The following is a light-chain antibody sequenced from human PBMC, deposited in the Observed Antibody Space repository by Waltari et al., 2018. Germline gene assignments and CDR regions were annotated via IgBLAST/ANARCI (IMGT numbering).Light chain of an antibody. J-gene: IGKJ1*01. CDR3: QQYLSTPPT. CDR2: WAC. V-gene: IGKV4-1*01. CDR1: QSVLYSSNNNNY. Sequence: DIVMTQSPDSLAVSLGERATINCKSSQSVLYSSNNNNYFAWYQQKPGQPPKLLIYWACTRESGVPDLFSGSGSGTDFTLTISSLQAEDVAVYYCQQYLSTPPTFGQGTKVEIK.